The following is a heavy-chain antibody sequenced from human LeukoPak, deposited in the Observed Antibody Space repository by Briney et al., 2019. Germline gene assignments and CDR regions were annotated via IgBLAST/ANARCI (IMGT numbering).Heavy chain of an antibody. V-gene: IGHV4-59*01. D-gene: IGHD3-22*01. CDR1: GGSISSYY. J-gene: IGHJ4*02. CDR3: ARNYYDSSGYHIILDY. Sequence: SETLSLTCTVSGGSISSYYWSWIRQPPGKGLEWIGYIYCSGSTNYNPSLKSRVTISVDTSKNQFSLKLSSVTAADTAVYYCARNYYDSSGYHIILDYWGQGTLVTVSS. CDR2: IYCSGST.